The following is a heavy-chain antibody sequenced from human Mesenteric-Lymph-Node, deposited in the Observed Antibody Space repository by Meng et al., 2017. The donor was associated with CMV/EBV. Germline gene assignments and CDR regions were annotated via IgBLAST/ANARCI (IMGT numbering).Heavy chain of an antibody. D-gene: IGHD3-16*01. CDR2: ISATANTI. Sequence: LSCAASGFNFGDYYMNWIRQAPGKGLEWVAFISATANTIYYADAVRGRFTISRDNAKFSLSLQMNSLRAEDTAIYFCARMKDGGGVDYWGQGALVTVSS. J-gene: IGHJ4*02. CDR1: GFNFGDYY. CDR3: ARMKDGGGVDY. V-gene: IGHV3-11*04.